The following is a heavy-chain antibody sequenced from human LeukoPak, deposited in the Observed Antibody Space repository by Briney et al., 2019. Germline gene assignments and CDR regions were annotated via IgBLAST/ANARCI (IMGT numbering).Heavy chain of an antibody. CDR2: IYYSGST. Sequence: SETLSLTCTVSGGSISSSSYYWAWIRQPPGKGLEWIGSIYYSGSTYYNPSLKSRVTISVDTSKNQFSLKLSSVTAADTAVYYCARPVTIFGVVNPWGQGTLVTVSS. CDR1: GGSISSSSYY. D-gene: IGHD3-3*01. J-gene: IGHJ4*02. CDR3: ARPVTIFGVVNP. V-gene: IGHV4-39*01.